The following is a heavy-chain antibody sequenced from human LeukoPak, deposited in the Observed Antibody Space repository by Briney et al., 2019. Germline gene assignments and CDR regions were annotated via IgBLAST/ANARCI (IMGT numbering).Heavy chain of an antibody. CDR2: ISYDGSNK. V-gene: IGHV3-30*03. CDR3: ARDQVEYQLSTLDLDY. Sequence: GSLRLSCAASGFTFSSYGMHWVRQAPGKGLEWVAVISYDGSNKYYADSVKGRFTISRDNSKNTLYLQMNSLRAEDTAVYYCARDQVEYQLSTLDLDYWGQGTLVTVSS. J-gene: IGHJ4*02. D-gene: IGHD2-2*01. CDR1: GFTFSSYG.